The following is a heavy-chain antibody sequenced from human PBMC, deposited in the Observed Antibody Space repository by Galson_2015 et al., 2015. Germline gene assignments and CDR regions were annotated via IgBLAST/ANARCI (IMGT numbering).Heavy chain of an antibody. Sequence: SLRLSCAASEFTFSSYYMSWVRQAPGKGLEWVSSISSTTTYIYYADSVKGRFTISRDNAKNSLYLQMNSLGAEDTAVYYCARQICDYDFWSGYYPTSFDYWGQGTLVTVSS. CDR2: ISSTTTYI. J-gene: IGHJ4*02. V-gene: IGHV3-21*01. CDR3: ARQICDYDFWSGYYPTSFDY. D-gene: IGHD3-3*01. CDR1: EFTFSSYY.